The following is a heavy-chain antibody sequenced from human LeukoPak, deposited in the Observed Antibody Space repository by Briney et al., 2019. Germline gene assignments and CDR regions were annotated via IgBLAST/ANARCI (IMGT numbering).Heavy chain of an antibody. D-gene: IGHD2-2*01. CDR1: GFTFSSYE. Sequence: LAGGSLRLSCAASGFTFSSYEMNWVRQAPGKGLEWVSYISSSGSTIYYADSVKGRFTISRDNAKNSLYLQMNSLRAEDTAVYYCAREDTDQACFDYWGQGTLVTVSS. CDR2: ISSSGSTI. V-gene: IGHV3-48*03. J-gene: IGHJ4*02. CDR3: AREDTDQACFDY.